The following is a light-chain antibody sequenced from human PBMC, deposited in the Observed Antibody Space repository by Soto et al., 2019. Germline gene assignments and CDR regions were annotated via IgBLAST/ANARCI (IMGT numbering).Light chain of an antibody. CDR2: DAY. CDR1: QSVSSN. V-gene: IGKV3-11*01. CDR3: QQRTNWLFT. J-gene: IGKJ3*01. Sequence: EIVMTQSPGTLSVSPGERATLSCRASQSVSSNLAWYQHKPGQPPRLLIYDAYKRATGIPARFGGSGSGTDFSLTIRSLEPEDFAVYYCQQRTNWLFTFGPGTKVDIK.